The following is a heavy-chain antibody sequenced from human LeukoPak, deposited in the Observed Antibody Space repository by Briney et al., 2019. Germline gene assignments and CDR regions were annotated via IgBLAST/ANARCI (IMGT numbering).Heavy chain of an antibody. CDR2: ISSSSSTI. V-gene: IGHV3-48*01. CDR3: ARDTYYGDYGLGDYYYGMDV. Sequence: PGGSLRLSCAASGFTFSSYSMNWVRQAPGKGLEWVSYISSSSSTIYYADSVKGRFTISRDNAKNSLYLQMNSLRAEDTAAYYCARDTYYGDYGLGDYYYGMDVWGQGTTVTVSS. J-gene: IGHJ6*02. D-gene: IGHD4-17*01. CDR1: GFTFSSYS.